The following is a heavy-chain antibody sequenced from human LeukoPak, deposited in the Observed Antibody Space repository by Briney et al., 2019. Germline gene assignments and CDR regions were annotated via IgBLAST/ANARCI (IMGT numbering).Heavy chain of an antibody. CDR3: ARDRVSSSSFYY. V-gene: IGHV3-30-3*01. CDR1: GFTFSSYA. Sequence: PGGSLRLSCAASGFTFSSYAMHWVRQAPGKGLEWVAVISYDGSNKYYADSVKGRFTISRDNSKNTPYLQMNSLRAEDTAVYYCARDRVSSSSFYYWGQGTLVTVSS. CDR2: ISYDGSNK. J-gene: IGHJ4*02. D-gene: IGHD6-13*01.